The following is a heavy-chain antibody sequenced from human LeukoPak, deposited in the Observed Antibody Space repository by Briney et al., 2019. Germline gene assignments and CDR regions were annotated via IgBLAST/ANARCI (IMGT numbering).Heavy chain of an antibody. CDR1: GYTFTGYY. Sequence: ASMKVSCKASGYTFTGYYMHWVRQAPGQGLEWMGWINPKSGGTNYAQKFRGRVTMTRDTSISTAYMELSRLRSDDTAVYYCARIAVAGSYDSWGQGALVTVSS. J-gene: IGHJ4*02. V-gene: IGHV1-2*02. CDR3: ARIAVAGSYDS. D-gene: IGHD6-19*01. CDR2: INPKSGGT.